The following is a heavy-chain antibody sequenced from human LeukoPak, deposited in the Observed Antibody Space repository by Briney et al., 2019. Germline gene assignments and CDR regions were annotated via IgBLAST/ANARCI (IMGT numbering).Heavy chain of an antibody. D-gene: IGHD3-22*01. CDR3: ARDRQAYYYDSGGYYDY. J-gene: IGHJ4*02. CDR2: ISYDGSNK. Sequence: PGGSLRLSCAASGFTFSSYAMHWVRQAPGKGLEWVAVISYDGSNKYYADSVKGRFTISRDNSKNTLYLQMNSLRAEDTAVYYCARDRQAYYYDSGGYYDYWGQGTLVTVSS. CDR1: GFTFSSYA. V-gene: IGHV3-30-3*01.